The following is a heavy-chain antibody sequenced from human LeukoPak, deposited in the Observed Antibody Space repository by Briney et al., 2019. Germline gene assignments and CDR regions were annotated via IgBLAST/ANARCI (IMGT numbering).Heavy chain of an antibody. Sequence: GGSLRLSCAASGFTFSSYSMNWVRQAPGKGMEWVSSISSSSSYIYYAGSVKGRFTISRDNAKNSLYLQMNSLRAEDTAVYYCARGVLRWLRPVTDYWGQGTLVTVSS. CDR2: ISSSSSYI. CDR3: ARGVLRWLRPVTDY. V-gene: IGHV3-21*01. CDR1: GFTFSSYS. D-gene: IGHD5-12*01. J-gene: IGHJ4*02.